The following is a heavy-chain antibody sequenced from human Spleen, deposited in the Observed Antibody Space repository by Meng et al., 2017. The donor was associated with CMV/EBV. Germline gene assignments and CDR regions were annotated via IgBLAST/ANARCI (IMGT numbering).Heavy chain of an antibody. V-gene: IGHV3-15*01. J-gene: IGHJ4*02. CDR2: IKNKADGGTT. Sequence: GGSLRLSCAASGFTFTDAWMSWARQAPGKGLEWVGRIKNKADGGTTDYAAPVKGRFTISRDGSKTTLYLQMTILKTEDTAVYYCATDWGGYWGQGTLVTVSS. D-gene: IGHD3-16*01. CDR1: GFTFTDAW. CDR3: ATDWGGY.